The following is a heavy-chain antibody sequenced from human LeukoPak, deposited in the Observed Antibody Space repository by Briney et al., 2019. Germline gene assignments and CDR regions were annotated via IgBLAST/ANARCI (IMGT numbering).Heavy chain of an antibody. J-gene: IGHJ3*02. D-gene: IGHD1-26*01. Sequence: PSETLSLTCTVSGGSISSGSYYWSWIRQPAGKGLEWIGRIYTSGSTNYNPPLKSRVTISVDTSKNQFSLKLSSVTAADTAVYYCARHQWVPAFDIWGQGTMVTVSS. CDR2: IYTSGST. CDR1: GGSISSGSYY. CDR3: ARHQWVPAFDI. V-gene: IGHV4-61*02.